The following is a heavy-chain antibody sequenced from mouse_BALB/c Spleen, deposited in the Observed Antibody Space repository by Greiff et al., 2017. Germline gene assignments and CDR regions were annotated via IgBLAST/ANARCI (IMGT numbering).Heavy chain of an antibody. CDR3: ARGLLLYYDAMDN. CDR1: GYSITSDYA. CDR2: ISYSGST. Sequence: EVQGVESGPGLVKPSQSLSLTCTVTGYSITSDYAWNWIRQFPGNKLEWMGYISYSGSTSYNPSLKSRISITRDTSKNQFFLQLNSVTTENTATCYCARGLLLYYDAMDNWGQGTSVTVSS. D-gene: IGHD2-3*01. V-gene: IGHV3-2*02. J-gene: IGHJ4*01.